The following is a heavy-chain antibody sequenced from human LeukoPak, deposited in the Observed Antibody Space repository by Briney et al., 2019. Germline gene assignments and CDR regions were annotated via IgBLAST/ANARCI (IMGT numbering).Heavy chain of an antibody. Sequence: SETLSLTCTVSGGSISSHDWTWIRQPAGKGLEWIGRIYISGSPNYNPSLKSRVTMSVDTSKNQFSLKLTSVTAADMAVYYCARVSSSWYQDWYFDRWGRGTLVTVSS. CDR2: IYISGSP. CDR3: ARVSSSWYQDWYFDR. D-gene: IGHD6-13*01. V-gene: IGHV4-4*07. CDR1: GGSISSHD. J-gene: IGHJ2*01.